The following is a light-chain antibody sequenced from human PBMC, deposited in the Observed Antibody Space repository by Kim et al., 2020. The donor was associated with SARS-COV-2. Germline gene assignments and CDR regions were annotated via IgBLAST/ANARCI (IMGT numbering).Light chain of an antibody. J-gene: IGKJ2*01. CDR3: QQYDDLPYT. CDR1: QDISNS. Sequence: DIQMTQSPSSLSASVGDRVTITCQASQDISNSLNWYQQKLGRAPNLLIYGASNLEAGVPSRFSGSRSGTHFTLTISSLQPEDIATYYCQQYDDLPYTFGQGTKLEI. CDR2: GAS. V-gene: IGKV1-33*01.